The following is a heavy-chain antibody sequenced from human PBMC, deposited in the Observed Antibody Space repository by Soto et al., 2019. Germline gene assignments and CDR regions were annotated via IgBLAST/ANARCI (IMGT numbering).Heavy chain of an antibody. CDR1: GFTFSSYG. D-gene: IGHD6-13*01. CDR3: AKDAVTSIAAAGDYYYYYMDV. CDR2: ISYDGSNK. J-gene: IGHJ6*03. V-gene: IGHV3-30*18. Sequence: PGGSLRLSCAASGFTFSSYGMHWVRQAPGKGLEWVAVISYDGSNKYYADSVKGRFTISRDNSKNTLYLQMNSLRAEDTAVYYCAKDAVTSIAAAGDYYYYYMDVWGKGTTVTVSS.